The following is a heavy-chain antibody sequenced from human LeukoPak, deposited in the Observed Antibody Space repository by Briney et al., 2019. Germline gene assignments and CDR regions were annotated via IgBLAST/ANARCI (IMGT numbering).Heavy chain of an antibody. CDR2: ITNNGGNT. Sequence: GGSLRLFCSASGLPFNSYTIHWVRQAPGKGLEFVSAITNNGGNTYYADSVKGRFTISRDNSKNTVYLQMSSLRAEDTAVYYCVIVRGYFDSSGSDYWGQGTLVTVSS. CDR1: GLPFNSYT. D-gene: IGHD3-9*01. J-gene: IGHJ4*02. CDR3: VIVRGYFDSSGSDY. V-gene: IGHV3-64D*06.